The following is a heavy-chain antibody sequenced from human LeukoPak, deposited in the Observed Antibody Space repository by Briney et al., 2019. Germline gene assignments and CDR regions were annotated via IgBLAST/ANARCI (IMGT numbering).Heavy chain of an antibody. V-gene: IGHV1-46*01. J-gene: IGHJ4*02. D-gene: IGHD6-6*01. CDR2: INPSDGST. Sequence: GASVRFSCKASGYTFTSYYMHWVRQAPGQGLEWMGIINPSDGSTTSAQKFQGRVTVTRDTSTSTVYMELSSLRSEDTAVYYCARDSNSSSFDYWGQGTLVTVSS. CDR3: ARDSNSSSFDY. CDR1: GYTFTSYY.